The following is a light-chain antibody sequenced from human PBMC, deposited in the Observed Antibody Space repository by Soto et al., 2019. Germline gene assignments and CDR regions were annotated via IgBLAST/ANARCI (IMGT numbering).Light chain of an antibody. CDR3: XXXKTYPRT. V-gene: IGKV1-9*01. J-gene: IGKJ4*01. CDR1: QAVPNN. Sequence: DIHLTQSPSFLSASVGDRVTITCRPSQAVPNNMAWYQQKPGKPPKLLIYEESTLHSGVPSRFSGRKSGTQFTLTIDSLQPEDFAXXYXXXXKTYPRTFGGGTKVEIK. CDR2: EES.